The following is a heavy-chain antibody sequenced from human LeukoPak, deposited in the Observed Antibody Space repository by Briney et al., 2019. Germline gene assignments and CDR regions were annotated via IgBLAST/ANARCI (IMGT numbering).Heavy chain of an antibody. CDR2: ISYDGSNK. J-gene: IGHJ3*02. V-gene: IGHV3-30*03. CDR1: GFTFSSYG. D-gene: IGHD3-22*01. Sequence: GGSLRLSCAASGFTFSSYGMHWVRQAPGKGLEWVAVISYDGSNKYYADSVKGRFTISRDNSKNTLYLQMNSLRAEDAAVYYCAGYYDSSGYYPDAFDIWGQGTMVTVSS. CDR3: AGYYDSSGYYPDAFDI.